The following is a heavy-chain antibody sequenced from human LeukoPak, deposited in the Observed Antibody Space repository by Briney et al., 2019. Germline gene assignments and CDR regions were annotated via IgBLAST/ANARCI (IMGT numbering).Heavy chain of an antibody. CDR2: TYYSGST. J-gene: IGHJ4*02. CDR1: GGSISSSSYY. D-gene: IGHD2-2*01. CDR3: AGFCASSTCYNGGTNFAF. Sequence: SETLSLTCTVSGGSISSSSYYWGWIRQPPGRGLEWIGSTYYSGSTYYNASLKSRVTISVDTSKIQFSLKLSSVTAADTAVYYCAGFCASSTCYNGGTNFAFWGQEALVAVSS. V-gene: IGHV4-39*01.